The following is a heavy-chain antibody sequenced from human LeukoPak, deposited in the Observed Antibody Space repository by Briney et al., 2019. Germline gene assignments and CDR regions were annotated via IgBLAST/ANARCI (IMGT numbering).Heavy chain of an antibody. D-gene: IGHD1-26*01. V-gene: IGHV4-39*01. CDR1: GGSISSSSYY. CDR2: IYYSGST. J-gene: IGHJ4*02. Sequence: SETLSLTCTVSGGSISSSSYYWGWIRQPPGKGVEWIGRIYYSGSTYYNPSLKSRVTISVDTSKNQFSLKLSSVTAADTAVYYCARLPLVGATPVDYWGQGTLVTVSS. CDR3: ARLPLVGATPVDY.